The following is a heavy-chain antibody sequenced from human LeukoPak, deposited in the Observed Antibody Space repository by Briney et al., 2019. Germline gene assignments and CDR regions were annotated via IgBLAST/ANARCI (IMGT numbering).Heavy chain of an antibody. CDR3: AGHHSRNTVDF. J-gene: IGHJ4*02. CDR1: GGSISSYY. V-gene: IGHV4-59*08. Sequence: PSETLSLTCTVSGGSISSYYWSWIRQPPGKGLEWVAYISDIGSINYNPSLKSRVTISLDTSKNQLSLKLSSVTAADTAVYYCAGHHSRNTVDFWGQGTLVAVSS. D-gene: IGHD2/OR15-2a*01. CDR2: ISDIGSI.